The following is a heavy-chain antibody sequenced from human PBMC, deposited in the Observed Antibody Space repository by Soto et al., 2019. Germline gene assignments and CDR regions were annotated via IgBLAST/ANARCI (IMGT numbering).Heavy chain of an antibody. V-gene: IGHV4-31*03. J-gene: IGHJ5*02. CDR2: IYYSGST. D-gene: IGHD2-8*02. CDR3: ARGSDIVLYNWFDP. CDR1: GGSISSGGYY. Sequence: SETLSLTCTVSGGSISSGGYYWSWIRQHPGKGLEWIGYIYYSGSTYYNPSLKSRVTISVDTSKNQFSLKLSSVTAADTAVYYCARGSDIVLYNWFDPWGQGTLVTVSS.